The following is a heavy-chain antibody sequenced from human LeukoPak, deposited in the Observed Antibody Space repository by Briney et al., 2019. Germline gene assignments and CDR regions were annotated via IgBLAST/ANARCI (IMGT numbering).Heavy chain of an antibody. V-gene: IGHV3-30-3*01. CDR1: GFTFSNFA. J-gene: IGHJ4*02. CDR2: ISYDGSNK. Sequence: GGSLRLSCAASGFTFSNFAMHWVRQAPGKGLEWVALISYDGSNKYYADSVKGRFTISRDNSKNTLYLQMNSLRADGTAVYYCPRVTSEASFDYWGQGTLVIVSS. CDR3: PRVTSEASFDY.